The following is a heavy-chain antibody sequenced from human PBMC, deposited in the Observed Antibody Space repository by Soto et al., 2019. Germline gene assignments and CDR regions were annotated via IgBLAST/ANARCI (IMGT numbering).Heavy chain of an antibody. J-gene: IGHJ3*02. V-gene: IGHV4-31*03. CDR3: ARVANYYDSSGYYYGDAFDI. Sequence: SESLSLTCTVSGGSISSGGYYWSWIRQHPGKGLEWIGYIYYSGSTYYNPSLKSRVTISVDTSKNQFSLKLSSVTAADTAVYYCARVANYYDSSGYYYGDAFDIWGQGTMVTVSS. D-gene: IGHD3-22*01. CDR2: IYYSGST. CDR1: GGSISSGGYY.